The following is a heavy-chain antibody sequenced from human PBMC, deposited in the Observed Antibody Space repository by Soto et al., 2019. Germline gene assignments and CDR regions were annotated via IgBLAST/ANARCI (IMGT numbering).Heavy chain of an antibody. CDR3: ARDRSSHLRRYYYGMDV. V-gene: IGHV4-59*01. CDR1: GGSISSYY. J-gene: IGHJ6*02. D-gene: IGHD6-6*01. CDR2: IYYSGST. Sequence: SETLSLTCTVSGGSISSYYWSWIRQPPGKGLEWIGYIYYSGSTNYNPSLKSRVTISVDTSKNQFSLKLSSVTAADTAVYYCARDRSSHLRRYYYGMDVWGQGTTVTVSS.